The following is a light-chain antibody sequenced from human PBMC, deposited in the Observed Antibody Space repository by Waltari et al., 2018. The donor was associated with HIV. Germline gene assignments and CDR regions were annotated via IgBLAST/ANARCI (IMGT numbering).Light chain of an antibody. V-gene: IGKV4-1*01. Sequence: DIVMTQSPDSLAVSLGEGATINCKSSRSVLYSSNNKNYLAWYQQKPGQPPKLLIYWASTRESGVPDRFSGSGSGTDFTLTISSLQAEDVAVYYCQQYYSTPDTFGQGTKLEIK. CDR2: WAS. CDR3: QQYYSTPDT. J-gene: IGKJ2*01. CDR1: RSVLYSSNNKNY.